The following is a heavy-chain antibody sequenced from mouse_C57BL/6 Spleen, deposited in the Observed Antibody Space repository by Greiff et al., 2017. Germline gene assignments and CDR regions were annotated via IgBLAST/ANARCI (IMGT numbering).Heavy chain of an antibody. CDR2: IYPGSGST. D-gene: IGHD1-1*01. V-gene: IGHV1-55*01. Sequence: QVQLQQPGAELVKPGASVKMSCKASGYTFTSYWITWVKQRPGQGLEWIGDIYPGSGSTNYNEKFKSKATLTVDTSSSTAYMQLSSLTSEDSAVYYCARRLITTVVATNAMDYWGQGTSVTVSS. J-gene: IGHJ4*01. CDR1: GYTFTSYW. CDR3: ARRLITTVVATNAMDY.